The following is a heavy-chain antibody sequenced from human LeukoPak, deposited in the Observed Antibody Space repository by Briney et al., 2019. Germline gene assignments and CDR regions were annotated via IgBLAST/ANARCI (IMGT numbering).Heavy chain of an antibody. CDR1: GGSFSGYY. J-gene: IGHJ4*02. Sequence: KPSETLSLTCAVYGGSFSGYYWSWIRQPPGKGLEWIGEINHSGSTNYNPSLKSRVTISVDTSKNQFSLKLSSVTAADTAVYYCARAYVWGSYRSDFDYWGQGTLVTVSS. CDR2: INHSGST. V-gene: IGHV4-34*01. D-gene: IGHD3-16*02. CDR3: ARAYVWGSYRSDFDY.